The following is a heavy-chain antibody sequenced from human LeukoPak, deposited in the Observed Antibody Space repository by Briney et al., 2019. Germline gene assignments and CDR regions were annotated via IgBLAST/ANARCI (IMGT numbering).Heavy chain of an antibody. V-gene: IGHV1-69*05. CDR2: IIPIFGTA. CDR3: ARDACSSTSCSDY. J-gene: IGHJ4*02. Sequence: SVKVSCKASGGTFSSYAINWVRQAPGQGLEWMGGIIPIFGTANYAQKFQGRVTITTDESTSTAYMELSSLRSEDTAVYYCARDACSSTSCSDYWGQGTLVTVSS. CDR1: GGTFSSYA. D-gene: IGHD2-2*01.